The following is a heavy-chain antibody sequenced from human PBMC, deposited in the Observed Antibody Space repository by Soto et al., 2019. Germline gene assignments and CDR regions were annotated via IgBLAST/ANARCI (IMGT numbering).Heavy chain of an antibody. CDR2: INPNSGGT. CDR3: ARSLTEGYCTITGCYTRPLYGMDV. Sequence: ASVKVSCKASGYIFSGYYIHWLRQAPGQGLEWMGWINPNSGGTNYAQKFQGRVTVTRDTPTSTAYMELSRLTSDDTAVYYCARSLTEGYCTITGCYTRPLYGMDVWGQGTTVTVS. J-gene: IGHJ6*02. D-gene: IGHD2-2*02. CDR1: GYIFSGYY. V-gene: IGHV1-2*02.